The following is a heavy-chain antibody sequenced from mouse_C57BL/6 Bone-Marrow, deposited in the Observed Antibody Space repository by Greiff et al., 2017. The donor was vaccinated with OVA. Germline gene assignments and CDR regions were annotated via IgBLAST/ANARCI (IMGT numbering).Heavy chain of an antibody. V-gene: IGHV5-4*03. CDR1: GFTFSSYA. CDR3: ARAYYSNLYWYFEV. Sequence: EVKLVESGGGLVKPGGSLKLSCAASGFTFSSYAMSWVRQTPEKRLEWVATISDGGSYTYYPDNVKGRFTISRDNAKNNLYLQMSHLKSEDTAMYYCARAYYSNLYWYFEVWGTGTTVTVSS. J-gene: IGHJ1*03. CDR2: ISDGGSYT. D-gene: IGHD2-5*01.